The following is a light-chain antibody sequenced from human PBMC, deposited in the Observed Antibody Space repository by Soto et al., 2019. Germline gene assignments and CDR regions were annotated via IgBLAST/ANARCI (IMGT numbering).Light chain of an antibody. V-gene: IGKV3-15*01. CDR1: ESITRS. Sequence: ESVLPQFPGTLSLFPGGRATLSCMSTESITRSLAWYQHKPGQAPRLLIYGASTRATGIPARFSGSGSGTEFTLIISSLQSEDFALYFCQQYNNWPLTFGQGTKV. CDR2: GAS. CDR3: QQYNNWPLT. J-gene: IGKJ1*01.